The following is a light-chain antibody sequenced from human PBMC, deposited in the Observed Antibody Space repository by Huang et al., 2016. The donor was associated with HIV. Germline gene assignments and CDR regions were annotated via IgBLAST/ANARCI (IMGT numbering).Light chain of an antibody. CDR2: AAS. CDR3: QQLKSYPYT. Sequence: IQLTQSPSSLSASVGDRVTITCRASQGISSYLAWYQQKPGKAPKLLIDAASTLQSRLPARFSGSGSGTDFTLTISSLQPEDFATYYCQQLKSYPYTFGQGTKLEIK. J-gene: IGKJ2*01. V-gene: IGKV1-9*01. CDR1: QGISSY.